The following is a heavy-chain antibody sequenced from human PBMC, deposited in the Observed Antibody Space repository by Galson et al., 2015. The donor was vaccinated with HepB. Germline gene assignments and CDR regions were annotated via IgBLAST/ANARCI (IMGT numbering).Heavy chain of an antibody. CDR1: GYTFTTHY. D-gene: IGHD2-8*01. CDR2: INPSNVTT. Sequence: SVKVSCKASGYTFTTHYVNWVRQAPGQGLEWMGIINPSNVTTSYAQKFQGRITMTRDTSTSTFYMELRCLRSEDTAVYYCARDNGGWGKDYWGQGSLVTVSS. CDR3: ARDNGGWGKDY. J-gene: IGHJ4*02. V-gene: IGHV1-46*01.